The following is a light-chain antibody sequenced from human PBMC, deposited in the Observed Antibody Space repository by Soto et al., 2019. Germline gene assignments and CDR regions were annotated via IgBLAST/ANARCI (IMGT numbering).Light chain of an antibody. CDR1: SSDVGAYNY. J-gene: IGLJ1*01. CDR3: CSYTNSAYV. Sequence: VSGSPGQSVTISCTGTSSDVGAYNYVSWYQQHPAKAPNLMIYDVSKRPSGVPDRFSGSKSGNTASLSISGLQAEDEGDYYCCSYTNSAYVFGTGTKVTDL. CDR2: DVS. V-gene: IGLV2-11*03.